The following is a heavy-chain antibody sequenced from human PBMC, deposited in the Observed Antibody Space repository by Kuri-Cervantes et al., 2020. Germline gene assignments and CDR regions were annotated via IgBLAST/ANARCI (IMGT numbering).Heavy chain of an antibody. D-gene: IGHD2-15*01. J-gene: IGHJ5*02. CDR3: ARHYCAGGSCYSSRWFDP. CDR2: IYWDDDK. CDR1: GFSLRTSGVG. V-gene: IGHV2-5*05. Sequence: SGPTLVKPTQTLTLTCTFSGFSLRTSGVGVGWIRQPPGKALEWLALIYWDDDKRYGPSLKSRLTITKDTSKNQVLLIMTNMDPEDTATYYCARHYCAGGSCYSSRWFDPWGQGTLVTVSS.